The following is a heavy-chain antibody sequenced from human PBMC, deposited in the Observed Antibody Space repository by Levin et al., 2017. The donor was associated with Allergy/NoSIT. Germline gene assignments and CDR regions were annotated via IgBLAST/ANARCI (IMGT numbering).Heavy chain of an antibody. CDR2: INSDGSDT. Sequence: GGSLRLSCAATGFTFSSYWMHWVRQAPGKGLVWVSHINSDGSDTRYADSVKGRFTISRDNAKNTLYLQMNSLRAEDTAVYYCARILIGTTGHGMDVWGQGTTVTVSS. V-gene: IGHV3-74*01. D-gene: IGHD1-20*01. CDR3: ARILIGTTGHGMDV. J-gene: IGHJ6*02. CDR1: GFTFSSYW.